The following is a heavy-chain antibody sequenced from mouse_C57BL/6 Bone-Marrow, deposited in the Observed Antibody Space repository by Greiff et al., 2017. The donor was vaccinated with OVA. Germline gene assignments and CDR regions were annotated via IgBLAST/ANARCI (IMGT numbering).Heavy chain of an antibody. CDR2: IYPRSGNT. CDR3: ARRRYDGGAMDY. J-gene: IGHJ4*01. Sequence: VQRVESGAELARPGASVKLSCKASGYTFTSYGISWVKQRTGQGLEWIGEIYPRSGNTYYNEKFKGKATLTADKSSSTAYMELRSLTSEDSAVYVCARRRYDGGAMDYWGQGTSVTVSS. CDR1: GYTFTSYG. V-gene: IGHV1-81*01. D-gene: IGHD2-14*01.